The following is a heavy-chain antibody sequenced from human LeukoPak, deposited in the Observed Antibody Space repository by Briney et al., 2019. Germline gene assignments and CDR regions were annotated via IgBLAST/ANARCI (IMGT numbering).Heavy chain of an antibody. Sequence: GASVKVSCKASGYQFISYTMSWVRQAPGQGLEWMGWINTKTANPTYAQDFTGRFVFSLDTSVSTAYLQISGLKAGDTAVYYCAREPSHWGQGTLVTVSS. CDR3: AREPSH. CDR2: INTKTANP. CDR1: GYQFISYT. V-gene: IGHV7-4-1*02. J-gene: IGHJ4*02.